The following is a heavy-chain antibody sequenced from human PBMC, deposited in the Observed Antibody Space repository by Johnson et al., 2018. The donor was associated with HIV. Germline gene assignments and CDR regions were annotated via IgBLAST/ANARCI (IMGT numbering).Heavy chain of an antibody. J-gene: IGHJ3*01. V-gene: IGHV3-30*19. Sequence: QVQLVESGGGVVQPGGSLRLSCAASGFSFSSYGMYWVRQAPGKGLEWVAVISYDGSERYYGDSVKGRFTISRDNSRNTLYLEMNSLRAEDTAVYYCARGSRYTYDNDDVYLLQAFDYWGQGTMVTVSS. CDR2: ISYDGSER. D-gene: IGHD3-16*01. CDR1: GFSFSSYG. CDR3: ARGSRYTYDNDDVYLLQAFDY.